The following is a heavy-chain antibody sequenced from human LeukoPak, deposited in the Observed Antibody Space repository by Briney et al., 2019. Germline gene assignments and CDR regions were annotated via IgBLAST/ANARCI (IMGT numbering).Heavy chain of an antibody. D-gene: IGHD3-22*01. Sequence: PSETLSLNCAVYGGSFSGYYWSWIRQPPGKGLEWIGEINHSGSTNYNPSLKSRATISVDTSKNQFSLKLSSVTAADTAVYYCARTYYYDSSGYYFFDYWGQGTLVTVSS. J-gene: IGHJ4*02. V-gene: IGHV4-34*01. CDR3: ARTYYYDSSGYYFFDY. CDR2: INHSGST. CDR1: GGSFSGYY.